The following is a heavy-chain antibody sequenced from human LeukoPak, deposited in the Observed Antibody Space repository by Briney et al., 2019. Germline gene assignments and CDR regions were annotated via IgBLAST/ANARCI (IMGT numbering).Heavy chain of an antibody. CDR1: GYTFNNFG. Sequence: ASVTVSCTASGYTFNNFGLSWVRQAPGQGLEWMGWIGLNNGNTNYVQKLQGRVTLTTDTSTNTVYMELRSLRSDDTAIYYCASPLSGSGSYYDAFDIWGQGTMVTVSS. D-gene: IGHD1-26*01. CDR2: IGLNNGNT. V-gene: IGHV1-18*01. J-gene: IGHJ3*02. CDR3: ASPLSGSGSYYDAFDI.